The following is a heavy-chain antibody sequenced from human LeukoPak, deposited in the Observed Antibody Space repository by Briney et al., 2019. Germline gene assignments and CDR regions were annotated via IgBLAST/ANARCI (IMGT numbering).Heavy chain of an antibody. D-gene: IGHD6-19*01. J-gene: IGHJ4*02. V-gene: IGHV2-5*01. Sequence: SGPTLVNPTQTLTLTCIFSGFSLSTSGVGVGWIRQPPGKALEWLALIYWNDDKRYSPSLKSRLTITKDTSKNQVVLTMTNMDPVDTATYYCALRQPLTYPSGPQPFGYWGQGTLVSVSS. CDR1: GFSLSTSGVG. CDR2: IYWNDDK. CDR3: ALRQPLTYPSGPQPFGY.